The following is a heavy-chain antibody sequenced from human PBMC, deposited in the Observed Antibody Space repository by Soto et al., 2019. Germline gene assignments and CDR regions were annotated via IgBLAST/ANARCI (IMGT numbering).Heavy chain of an antibody. CDR1: GYSFTSYW. Sequence: PGASLKISCKGSGYSFTSYWIGSVRQMPGKGLEWMGIIYPGDSDTRYSPSFQGQVTISADKSISTAYLQWSSLKASDTAMYYCASRSSSLDEIDDAFDIWGQGTMVTVSS. CDR2: IYPGDSDT. D-gene: IGHD6-13*01. CDR3: ASRSSSLDEIDDAFDI. V-gene: IGHV5-51*01. J-gene: IGHJ3*02.